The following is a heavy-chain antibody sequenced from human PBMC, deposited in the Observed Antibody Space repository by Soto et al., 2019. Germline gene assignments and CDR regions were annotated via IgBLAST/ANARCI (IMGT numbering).Heavy chain of an antibody. CDR3: AKTGIVLMVYAWFDY. J-gene: IGHJ4*02. CDR2: ISGSGGST. Sequence: PGGSLRLSCAASGFTFSSYAMSWVRQAPGKGLEWVSAISGSGGSTYYADSVKGRFTISRDNSKNTLYLQMNSLRAEDTAVYYCAKTGIVLMVYAWFDYWGQGTLVTVSS. V-gene: IGHV3-23*01. D-gene: IGHD2-8*01. CDR1: GFTFSSYA.